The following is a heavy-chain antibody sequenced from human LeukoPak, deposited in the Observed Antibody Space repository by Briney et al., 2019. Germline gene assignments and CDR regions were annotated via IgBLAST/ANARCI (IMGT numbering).Heavy chain of an antibody. CDR3: SAGATTYCGEDCYPSFFFYHSIDV. J-gene: IGHJ6*02. Sequence: SVNVSCKASGFTFTTFAVQWVRQARGQRLEWIGWIVVDGGNTHYAQKFQERVAIITDRSTNTVFMELRSLRSDDTAVYYCSAGATTYCGEDCYPSFFFYHSIDVWGQGTTVTVSS. V-gene: IGHV1-58*01. CDR2: IVVDGGNT. D-gene: IGHD2-21*02. CDR1: GFTFTTFA.